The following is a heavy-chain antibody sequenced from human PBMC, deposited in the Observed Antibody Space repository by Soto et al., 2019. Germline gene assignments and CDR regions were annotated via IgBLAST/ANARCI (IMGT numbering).Heavy chain of an antibody. J-gene: IGHJ3*02. CDR3: ARGKGDYDYVWGSFAFDI. CDR1: GXTFTSYA. Sequence: ASVKVSCKASGXTFTSYAMNWVRQSPGQRLEWMGWINAGNGNTKYSQKFQGRVTITADESTSTAYMELSSLRSEDTAVYYCARGKGDYDYVWGSFAFDIWGQGTMVTVSS. D-gene: IGHD3-16*01. CDR2: INAGNGNT. V-gene: IGHV1-3*01.